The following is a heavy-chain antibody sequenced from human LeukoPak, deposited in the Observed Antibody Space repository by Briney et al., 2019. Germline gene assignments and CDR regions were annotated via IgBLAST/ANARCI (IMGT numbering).Heavy chain of an antibody. CDR1: GFTFDDYA. D-gene: IGHD3-22*01. V-gene: IGHV3-9*01. CDR3: AKDISMIVVDYYFDY. Sequence: PGGSLRLSCAASGFTFDDYAMHWVRQAPGKGLEWVSGISWNSGSIGYADSVKGRFTISRDNAKNSLYLQMNSLRAEDTALYYCAKDISMIVVDYYFDYWAREPWSPSPQ. J-gene: IGHJ4*02. CDR2: ISWNSGSI.